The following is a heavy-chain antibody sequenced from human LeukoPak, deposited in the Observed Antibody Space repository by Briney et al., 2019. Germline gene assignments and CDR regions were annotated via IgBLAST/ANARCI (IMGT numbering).Heavy chain of an antibody. CDR3: ARAPRGIVGATD. V-gene: IGHV3-23*01. J-gene: IGHJ4*02. CDR1: GFTFSSYA. CDR2: ISGSGGST. Sequence: GGSLRLSCAASGFTFSSYAMSWVRQAPGKGLEWVSAISGSGGSTYYADSVKGRFTISRDNSKNTLYLQMNSLRAEDTAVYYCARAPRGIVGATDWGQGTLVTVSS. D-gene: IGHD1-26*01.